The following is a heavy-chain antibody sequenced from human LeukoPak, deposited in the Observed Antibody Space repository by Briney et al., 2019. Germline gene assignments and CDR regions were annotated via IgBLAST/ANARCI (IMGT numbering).Heavy chain of an antibody. V-gene: IGHV4-39*01. J-gene: IGHJ4*02. CDR1: GVYFSSSGCY. CDR2: IFYTGNT. Sequence: SETLSLICSVSGVYFSSSGCYWGWIRQPPGKGLEWIGSIFYTGNTYYNPSLKSRITISADTSKNQFSLELRFVTAADTAVYYCARLGASSEWHSGSFPDYWGQGTLVTVSS. CDR3: ARLGASSEWHSGSFPDY. D-gene: IGHD3-10*01.